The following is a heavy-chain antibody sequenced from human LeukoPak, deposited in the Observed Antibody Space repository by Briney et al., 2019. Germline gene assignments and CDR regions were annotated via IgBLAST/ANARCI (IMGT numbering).Heavy chain of an antibody. Sequence: PGGSLRLSCAASGFTFSGSAMHWVRQASGKGLEWVGRIRSKANNYATAYAASVKGRFTISRDDSKNTAYLQMNTLKTEDTAVYYCTRFRDTALDFWGQGTLVTVSS. CDR1: GFTFSGSA. CDR2: IRSKANNYAT. J-gene: IGHJ4*02. CDR3: TRFRDTALDF. D-gene: IGHD5-18*01. V-gene: IGHV3-73*01.